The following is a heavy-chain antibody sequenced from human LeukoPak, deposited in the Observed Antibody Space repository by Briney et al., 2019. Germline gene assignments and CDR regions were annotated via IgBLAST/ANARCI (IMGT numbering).Heavy chain of an antibody. J-gene: IGHJ4*02. CDR1: GGSISSSSYY. Sequence: SETLSLTCTVSGGSISSSSYYWGWIRQPPGKGLEWIGSIYYSGSTYYNPSLKSRVTISVDRSKNQFSLKLSSVTAADTAVYYCARAAYDFWSGTPYYFDYWGQGTLVTVSS. CDR2: IYYSGST. D-gene: IGHD3-3*01. CDR3: ARAAYDFWSGTPYYFDY. V-gene: IGHV4-39*07.